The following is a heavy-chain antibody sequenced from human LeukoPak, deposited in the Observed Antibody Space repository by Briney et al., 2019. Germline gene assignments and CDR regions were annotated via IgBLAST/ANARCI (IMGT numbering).Heavy chain of an antibody. CDR3: AKILLWFGEARGDY. CDR1: GFTVSNNY. V-gene: IGHV3-53*01. J-gene: IGHJ4*02. D-gene: IGHD3-10*01. CDR2: IYSGGST. Sequence: GGSLRLSCAAFGFTVSNNYMSWVRQAPGKGLEWVSVIYSGGSTYYADSVKGRFTISRDNSKNTLYLQMNSLRAEDTAVYYCAKILLWFGEARGDYWGQGTLVTVSS.